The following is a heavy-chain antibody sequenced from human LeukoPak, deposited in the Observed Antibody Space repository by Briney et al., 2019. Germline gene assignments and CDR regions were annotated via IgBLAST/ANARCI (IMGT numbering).Heavy chain of an antibody. Sequence: GGSLRLSCAASGFTFSSYAMSWVRQAPGKGLEWVSAISGSGGSTYYADSVKGRFTISRDNSKNTLYLQMNSLRAEDTAVYYCAKDPYCSSTSCSNGNWFDPWGQGTLVTVSS. V-gene: IGHV3-23*01. CDR2: ISGSGGST. CDR1: GFTFSSYA. J-gene: IGHJ5*02. D-gene: IGHD2-2*01. CDR3: AKDPYCSSTSCSNGNWFDP.